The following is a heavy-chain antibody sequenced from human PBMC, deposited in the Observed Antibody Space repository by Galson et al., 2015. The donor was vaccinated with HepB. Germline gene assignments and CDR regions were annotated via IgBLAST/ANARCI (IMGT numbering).Heavy chain of an antibody. Sequence: SLRLSCAASGFVFRDYALSWVRQTPGKGLEWVSTISGSGVSTFHADSVKARFTVARDNFQKTLYLQMNNLRPEDTAVYYCAKDHGAGWFDPWGQGTLVTVSS. V-gene: IGHV3-23*01. CDR3: AKDHGAGWFDP. D-gene: IGHD3-16*01. CDR1: GFVFRDYA. CDR2: ISGSGVST. J-gene: IGHJ5*02.